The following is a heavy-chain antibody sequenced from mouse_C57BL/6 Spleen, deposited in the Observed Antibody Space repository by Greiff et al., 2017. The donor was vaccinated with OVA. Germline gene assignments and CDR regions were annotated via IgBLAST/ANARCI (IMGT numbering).Heavy chain of an antibody. V-gene: IGHV5-17*01. D-gene: IGHD1-1*01. CDR2: ISSGSSTI. J-gene: IGHJ4*01. CDR3: ARPYGSSFYYAMDY. Sequence: EVQVVESGGGLVKPGGSLKLSCAASGFTFSDYGMHWVRQAPEKGLEWVAYISSGSSTIYYADTVKGRFTISRDNAKNTLFLQMTSLRSEDTAMYYCARPYGSSFYYAMDYWGQGTSVTVSS. CDR1: GFTFSDYG.